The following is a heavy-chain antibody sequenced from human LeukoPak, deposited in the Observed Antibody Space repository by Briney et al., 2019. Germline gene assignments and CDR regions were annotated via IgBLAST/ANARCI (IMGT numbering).Heavy chain of an antibody. J-gene: IGHJ4*02. CDR2: IYYTGST. CDR3: ARDRVGSSFDY. D-gene: IGHD6-6*01. CDR1: GGAITNYY. V-gene: IGHV4-59*01. Sequence: PSETLSLTCGVSGGAITNYYWNWIRQAPGKGLEWLGYIYYTGSTTYNPSVKSRIIISLDTSKKQISLKLRSVTAADTAVYYCARDRVGSSFDYWGQGTLVTVSS.